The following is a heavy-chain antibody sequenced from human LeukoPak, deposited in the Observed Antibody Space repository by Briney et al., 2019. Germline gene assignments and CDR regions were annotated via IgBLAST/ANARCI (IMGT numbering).Heavy chain of an antibody. CDR1: GFTFSSYA. J-gene: IGHJ5*02. Sequence: GGSLRLSCAASGFTFSSYAMSWVRQAPGKGLEWVSAISGSGGSTCYADSVKGRFTISRDNSKNTLYLQMNSLRAEDTAVYYCAKFARQWLAYGINWFDPWGQGTLVTVSS. CDR3: AKFARQWLAYGINWFDP. D-gene: IGHD6-19*01. CDR2: ISGSGGST. V-gene: IGHV3-23*01.